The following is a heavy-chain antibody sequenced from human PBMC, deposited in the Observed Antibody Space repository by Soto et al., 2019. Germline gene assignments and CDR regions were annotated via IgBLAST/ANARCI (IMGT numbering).Heavy chain of an antibody. CDR3: ARSMDPGYYYYGMDV. CDR1: GDSISYYY. V-gene: IGHV4-59*01. Sequence: TLSFTCTVSGDSISYYYWSWIRQPPGKGLEWIAYIYYSGSTNYNPSLKSRVTISVDTSKTQFSLKLNSVTAADTAVYYCARSMDPGYYYYGMDVWGQGTTVTVSS. CDR2: IYYSGST. J-gene: IGHJ6*02.